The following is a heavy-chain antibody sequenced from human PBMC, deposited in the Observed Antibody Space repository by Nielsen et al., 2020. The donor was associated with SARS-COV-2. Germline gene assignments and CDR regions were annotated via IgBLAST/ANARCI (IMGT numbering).Heavy chain of an antibody. J-gene: IGHJ4*02. D-gene: IGHD7-27*01. V-gene: IGHV3-23*01. CDR1: GFTFSKYA. Sequence: GGSLRLYCAASGFTFSKYAMSWVRQSQGKGLEWVSGIFSNGAAAWYAESVKGRFTISRDNSKNTLYLQLNSLRAEDTAIYYCAKDETTSGVNFFHYWGQGALVTVSS. CDR3: AKDETTSGVNFFHY. CDR2: IFSNGAAA.